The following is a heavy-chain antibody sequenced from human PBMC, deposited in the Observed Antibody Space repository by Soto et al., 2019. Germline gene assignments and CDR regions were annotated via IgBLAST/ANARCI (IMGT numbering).Heavy chain of an antibody. V-gene: IGHV3-74*01. D-gene: IGHD3-16*02. CDR1: GFTFSSYW. CDR2: INSDGSST. CDR3: ARAPYYDYIWGSYRTFGWYFDL. J-gene: IGHJ2*01. Sequence: EVQLVESGGGLVQPGGSLRLSCAASGFTFSSYWMHWVRQAPGKGLVWVSRINSDGSSTSYADSVKGRFTISRDNAKNTLYLQMNRLRAEDTAVYYCARAPYYDYIWGSYRTFGWYFDLWGRGTLVTVSS.